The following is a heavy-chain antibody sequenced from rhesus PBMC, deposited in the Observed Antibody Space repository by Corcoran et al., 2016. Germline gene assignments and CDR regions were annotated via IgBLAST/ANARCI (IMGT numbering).Heavy chain of an antibody. CDR1: GFTFSSYG. J-gene: IGHJ4*01. V-gene: IGHV3-54*02. CDR2: ISYDGSKK. Sequence: EVQLVESGGGLVQPGGSLRLSCAASGFTFSSYGMHWVRQAPGKGLEWVAVISYDGSKKYFADSVNDRFNIYRDNSKNMLYLQMNNLKVEDTAVYYCARGGLSMNTVTPHFDYWGQGVLVTVSS. CDR3: ARGGLSMNTVTPHFDY. D-gene: IGHD4-23*01.